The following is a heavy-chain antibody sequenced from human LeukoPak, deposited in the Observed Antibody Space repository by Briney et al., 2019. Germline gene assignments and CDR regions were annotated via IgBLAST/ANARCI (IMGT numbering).Heavy chain of an antibody. D-gene: IGHD1-26*01. V-gene: IGHV4-38-2*01. CDR3: AKVGVGVTKSFDY. CDR2: IYHSGIT. Sequence: PSETLSLTCAVSGHSISSGYYWGWIRQPPGKGLEWIGSIYHSGITYYNPSLKSRVTISVGTSKNQFSLKLSSVTAADTAVYYCAKVGVGVTKSFDYWGQGTLVTVSS. CDR1: GHSISSGYY. J-gene: IGHJ4*02.